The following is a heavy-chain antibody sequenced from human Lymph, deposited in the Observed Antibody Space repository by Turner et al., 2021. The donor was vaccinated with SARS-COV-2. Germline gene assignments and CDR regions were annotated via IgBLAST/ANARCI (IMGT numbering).Heavy chain of an antibody. CDR3: ARDIPTTADYFDY. V-gene: IGHV3-21*01. Sequence: EVQLVESGVGLVEPGGSLRLSCAASGFTFSTYSMNWVRQDPGKGVEWISSISSSSSYIYYADSVKGRFTISRDDAKNSLYLQMNSLRAEDTAVYYCARDIPTTADYFDYWGQGTLVTVSS. CDR1: GFTFSTYS. J-gene: IGHJ4*02. CDR2: ISSSSSYI. D-gene: IGHD4-17*01.